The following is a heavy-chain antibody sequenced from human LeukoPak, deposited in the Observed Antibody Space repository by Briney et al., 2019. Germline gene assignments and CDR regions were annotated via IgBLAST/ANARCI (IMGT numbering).Heavy chain of an antibody. V-gene: IGHV1-69*13. D-gene: IGHD2-15*01. CDR1: GGTFSSYA. CDR2: IIPIFGTA. CDR3: ATPGIVVVVAAPLDY. J-gene: IGHJ4*02. Sequence: SVKVSCKASGGTFSSYAISWVRQAPGQGLEWMGGIIPIFGTANYAQKFQGRVTITADESTSTAYMELSSLRSEDTAVYYCATPGIVVVVAAPLDYWGQGTLVTVSS.